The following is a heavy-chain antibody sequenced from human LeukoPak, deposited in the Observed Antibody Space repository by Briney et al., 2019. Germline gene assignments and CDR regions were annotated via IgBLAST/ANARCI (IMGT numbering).Heavy chain of an antibody. V-gene: IGHV1-69*13. CDR2: IIPIFGTA. D-gene: IGHD3-3*01. Sequence: SVKVSCKASGGTFISYAISWVRQAPGPGLEWMGGIIPIFGTANYAQKFQGRVTITADESTSTAYMELSSLRSEDTAVYYCAWSGYPYYYMDVWGKGTTVTVSS. CDR1: GGTFISYA. J-gene: IGHJ6*03. CDR3: AWSGYPYYYMDV.